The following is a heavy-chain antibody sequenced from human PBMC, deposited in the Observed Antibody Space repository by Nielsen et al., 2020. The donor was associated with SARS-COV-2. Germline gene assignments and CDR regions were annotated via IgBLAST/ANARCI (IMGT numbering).Heavy chain of an antibody. D-gene: IGHD6-19*01. Sequence: GESLKISCKGSGYSFTSYWISWVRQMPGKGLEWMGRIDPSDSYTNYSPSFQGHVTISADKSISTAYLQWSSLKASDTAMYYCALPVAGRKKLGYWGQGTLVTVSS. CDR1: GYSFTSYW. J-gene: IGHJ4*02. CDR3: ALPVAGRKKLGY. V-gene: IGHV5-10-1*01. CDR2: IDPSDSYT.